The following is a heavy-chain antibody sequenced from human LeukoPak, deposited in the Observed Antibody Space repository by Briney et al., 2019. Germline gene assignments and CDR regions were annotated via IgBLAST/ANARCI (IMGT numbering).Heavy chain of an antibody. CDR1: GFTFTDYW. CDR3: ANDPLYSDYNIDAFPI. V-gene: IGHV3-33*06. CDR2: IWYDGSNK. Sequence: PGGSLRLSCAASGFTFTDYWMSWVRQAPGKGLEWVAVIWYDGSNKYYVDSVKGRFTISRDNSKNTVYLQMNSLRADDTAVYYCANDPLYSDYNIDAFPIWGQGTTVTVSA. D-gene: IGHD6-25*01. J-gene: IGHJ3*02.